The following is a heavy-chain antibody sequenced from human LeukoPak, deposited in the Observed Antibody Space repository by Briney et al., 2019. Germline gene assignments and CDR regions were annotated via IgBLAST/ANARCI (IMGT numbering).Heavy chain of an antibody. V-gene: IGHV4-31*03. Sequence: SETLSLTCNVSGGSISSGGYYWSWIRHLPEKGLDWIGYIYYSGSAYYNPSLKSRVTILVDTSSNQFSLKLNSVTAADTAVYYCARDRDGYNHFDFWGQGTLVTVSS. J-gene: IGHJ4*02. CDR2: IYYSGSA. D-gene: IGHD5-24*01. CDR3: ARDRDGYNHFDF. CDR1: GGSISSGGYY.